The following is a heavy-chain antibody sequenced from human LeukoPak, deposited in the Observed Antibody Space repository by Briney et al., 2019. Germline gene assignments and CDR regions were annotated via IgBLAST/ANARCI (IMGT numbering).Heavy chain of an antibody. CDR2: ISAYNGNT. J-gene: IGHJ3*02. CDR1: GYTFTSYG. D-gene: IGHD1-26*01. Sequence: PEASVKVSCKASGYTFTSYGISWVRQAPGQGLEWMGWISAYNGNTNYAQKLQGRATMTTDTSTSTAYMELRSLRSDDTAVYYCAREMPKLGDAFDIWGQGTMVTVSS. CDR3: AREMPKLGDAFDI. V-gene: IGHV1-18*01.